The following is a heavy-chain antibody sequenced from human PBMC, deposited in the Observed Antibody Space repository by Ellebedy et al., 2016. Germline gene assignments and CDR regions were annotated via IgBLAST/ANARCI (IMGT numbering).Heavy chain of an antibody. CDR3: ARVSYYGSPDPYFFDY. CDR2: ISYDGNKI. V-gene: IGHV3-30-3*01. Sequence: GESLKISXVASGFNFGNYAMHWVRQAPGKGPEWVAAISYDGNKIYYTESMRGRFTISRDNSKSTLYGQFDNLRVDDTAVYYCARVSYYGSPDPYFFDYWGQGTRVTVSS. D-gene: IGHD3-10*01. J-gene: IGHJ4*02. CDR1: GFNFGNYA.